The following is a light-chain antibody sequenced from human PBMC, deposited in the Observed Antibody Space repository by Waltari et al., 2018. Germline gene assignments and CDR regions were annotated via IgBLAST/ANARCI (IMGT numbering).Light chain of an antibody. V-gene: IGLV2-14*03. CDR3: SSYTSSSTLI. CDR1: SSDVGGYNY. J-gene: IGLJ2*01. CDR2: DVS. Sequence: QSALTQPASVSGSPGQSITISCTGTSSDVGGYNYGYWYQQHPGKAPRLMIYDVSNRPSGVSNRFSGSKSGNTASLTISGLQAEDEADYHCSSYTSSSTLIFGGGTKLTVL.